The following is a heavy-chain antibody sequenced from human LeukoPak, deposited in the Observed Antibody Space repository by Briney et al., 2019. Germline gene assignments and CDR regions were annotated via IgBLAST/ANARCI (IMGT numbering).Heavy chain of an antibody. CDR3: ARVGSTALAFDM. CDR2: FYSGGGT. V-gene: IGHV3-53*01. Sequence: GGSLRLSCAASGFIVSDKYVSWVRQAPGKGLEWVPIFYSGGGTYYADSVKGRFTISRDNSKNTLYLQMNSLRAEDTAVYYCARVGSTALAFDMWGQGTMVTVSS. D-gene: IGHD5/OR15-5a*01. J-gene: IGHJ3*02. CDR1: GFIVSDKY.